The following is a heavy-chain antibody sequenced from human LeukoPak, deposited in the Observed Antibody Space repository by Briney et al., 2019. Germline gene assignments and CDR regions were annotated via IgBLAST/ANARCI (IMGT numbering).Heavy chain of an antibody. J-gene: IGHJ6*03. CDR3: ARIGTDYYYYYMDV. CDR2: ISAYNGNT. V-gene: IGHV1-18*01. Sequence: ASVKVSCKASGYTFSSYGINWVRQAPGQGLEWMGWISAYNGNTNYAQKLQGRVTMTTDTATSTAYMELRSLRSDDTAVYYCARIGTDYYYYYMDVWGKGTTVTVSS. D-gene: IGHD1-1*01. CDR1: GYTFSSYG.